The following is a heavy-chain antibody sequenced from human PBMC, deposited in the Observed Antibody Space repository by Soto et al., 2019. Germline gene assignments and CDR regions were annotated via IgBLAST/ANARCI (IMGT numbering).Heavy chain of an antibody. CDR2: ISSRGDYR. CDR1: GFTFNRYS. CDR3: ARDLGSETFDP. Sequence: EVQLVESGGGLVKAGGSLRLSCAASGFTFNRYSMTWVRQAPGKGLEWVSSISSRGDYRYYADSMRGRFTISRDNAKNSLYLQMNSLRAEDTAVYYCARDLGSETFDPWGQGTLVTVSS. J-gene: IGHJ5*02. D-gene: IGHD3-10*01. V-gene: IGHV3-21*04.